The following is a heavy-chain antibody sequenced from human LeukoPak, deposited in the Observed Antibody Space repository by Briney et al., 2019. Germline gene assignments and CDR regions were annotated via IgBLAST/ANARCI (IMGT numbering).Heavy chain of an antibody. V-gene: IGHV3-30*04. CDR3: PKLSYAYGSVLYHMDV. CDR2: ISYDGSNK. D-gene: IGHD3-10*01. J-gene: IGHJ6*03. Sequence: GGSLRLSCAASGLTFSSYAMHWVSQAPGKGLEWVAVISYDGSNKYYADSVKGRFTISRDNSKNTLFLQMNSLRVEDTAVYYCPKLSYAYGSVLYHMDVWGKGTTVTVSS. CDR1: GLTFSSYA.